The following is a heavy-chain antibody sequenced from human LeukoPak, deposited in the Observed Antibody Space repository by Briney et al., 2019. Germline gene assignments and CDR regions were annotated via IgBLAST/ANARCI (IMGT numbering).Heavy chain of an antibody. CDR2: IKSKTDGGTT. Sequence: GGSLRLSCAASGFTFTNAWMSWVRQAPGKGLEWVGRIKSKTDGGTTDYVAPVKGRFTISRDDSKSTLYLQMNSLETEDTAVYYCTTGCDILTGRAFDPWGQGTLVTVSS. J-gene: IGHJ5*02. V-gene: IGHV3-15*01. CDR1: GFTFTNAW. CDR3: TTGCDILTGRAFDP. D-gene: IGHD3-9*01.